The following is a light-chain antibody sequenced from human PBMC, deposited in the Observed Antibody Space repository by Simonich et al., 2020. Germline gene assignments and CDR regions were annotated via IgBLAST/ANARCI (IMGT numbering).Light chain of an antibody. CDR2: DAS. V-gene: IGKV3-11*01. J-gene: IGKJ5*01. Sequence: EIVLTQSPATLSLSPGERATLSCRASQSVSSYLAWYQQNPGQAPRLLIYDASNRATGIPARFSGSGSGTDFTLTISSLEPEDVAVYYCQQRSNWPLFGQGTRLEIK. CDR3: QQRSNWPL. CDR1: QSVSSY.